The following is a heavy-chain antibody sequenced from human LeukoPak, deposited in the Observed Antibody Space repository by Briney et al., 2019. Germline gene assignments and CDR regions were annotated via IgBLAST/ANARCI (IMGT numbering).Heavy chain of an antibody. V-gene: IGHV3-11*04. J-gene: IGHJ4*02. CDR1: GFTLSDYY. Sequence: GGSLRLSCAASGFTLSDYYMSWIRQAPGKGLEWVSYISSSGSTIYYADSVKGRFTISRDNAKNSLYLQMNSLRAEDTAVYYCARDGEISYWELERPRYFDYWGQGTLVTVSS. CDR3: ARDGEISYWELERPRYFDY. D-gene: IGHD1-1*01. CDR2: ISSSGSTI.